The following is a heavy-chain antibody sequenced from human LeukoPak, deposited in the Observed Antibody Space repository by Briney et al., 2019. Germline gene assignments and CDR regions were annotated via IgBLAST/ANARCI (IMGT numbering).Heavy chain of an antibody. CDR2: ISGSGGTT. CDR1: GFTFSSYA. Sequence: PGGSLRLSCAASGFTFSSYAMSWVRQAPGKGLEWVSTISGSGGTTYYADSVKGRFTISRDTSKNTLYLQMNSLRAEDTAVYYCARDGQYGDRPGDYWGQGTLVTVSS. CDR3: ARDGQYGDRPGDY. D-gene: IGHD4-17*01. J-gene: IGHJ4*02. V-gene: IGHV3-23*01.